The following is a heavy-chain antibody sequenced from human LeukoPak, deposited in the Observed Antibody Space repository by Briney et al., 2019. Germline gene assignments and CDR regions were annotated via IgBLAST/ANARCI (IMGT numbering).Heavy chain of an antibody. CDR1: GDSISSDY. D-gene: IGHD2-21*02. CDR2: SGST. CDR3: ARAGDTVYYFDY. V-gene: IGHV4-59*01. Sequence: SETLSLTCTVSGDSISSDYWSWIRQPPGKGLEWIGYSGSTNYNPSLKSRVTISVDTAKNQFSLKLTSVTTADTAVYVCARAGDTVYYFDYWGQGTLVIVSA. J-gene: IGHJ4*02.